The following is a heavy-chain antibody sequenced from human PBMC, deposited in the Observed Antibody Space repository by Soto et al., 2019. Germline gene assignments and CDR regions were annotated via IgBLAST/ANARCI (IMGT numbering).Heavy chain of an antibody. V-gene: IGHV1-69*13. CDR1: GGTFSSYA. CDR3: ARGGGYCSGGSCYSRYYYYYGMDV. J-gene: IGHJ6*02. Sequence: SVKVSCKASGGTFSSYAISWVQQAPGQGLEWMGGIIPIFGTANYAQKFQGRVTITADESTSTAYMELSSLRSEDTAVYYCARGGGYCSGGSCYSRYYYYYGMDVWGQGTTVTVSS. CDR2: IIPIFGTA. D-gene: IGHD2-15*01.